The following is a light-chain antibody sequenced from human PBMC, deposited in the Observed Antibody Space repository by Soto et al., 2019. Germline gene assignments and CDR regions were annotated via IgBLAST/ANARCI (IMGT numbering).Light chain of an antibody. Sequence: DIVMTQSPLSLPVTPGEPASISCRSSQSLLHSNGYNSLGWYLQKPGQSPQLLIYLCSNRASGVPDRFSGGGSGTDFTLKISRVEADDVVVYYCMQALQTPTFGQGTKVEIK. J-gene: IGKJ1*01. V-gene: IGKV2-28*01. CDR3: MQALQTPT. CDR1: QSLLHSNGYNS. CDR2: LCS.